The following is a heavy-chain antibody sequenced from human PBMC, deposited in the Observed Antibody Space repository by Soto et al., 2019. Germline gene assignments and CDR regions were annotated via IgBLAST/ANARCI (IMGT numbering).Heavy chain of an antibody. D-gene: IGHD6-13*01. J-gene: IGHJ6*03. CDR3: ARESAYSSRWYGLRYYDMDV. V-gene: IGHV3-30*03. CDR1: GFTFSSYG. Sequence: GESLRLSCAAPGFTFSSYGMHWVRQAPGKGLEWVAVISYDGSNKYYADSVKGRFTISRDNSKNTLYLQMNSLRAEDTAVYYCARESAYSSRWYGLRYYDMDVWGKGTTVTVSS. CDR2: ISYDGSNK.